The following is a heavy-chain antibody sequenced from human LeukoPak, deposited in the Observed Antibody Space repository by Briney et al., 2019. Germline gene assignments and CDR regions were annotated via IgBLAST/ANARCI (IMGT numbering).Heavy chain of an antibody. Sequence: PSETLSLTCTASGGSISSYYWSWIRQPPGKGLEWIGSIYYSGSTYYNPSLKSRVTISVDTSKNQFSLKLSSVTAADTAVYYCARVPPTVTASYWYFDLWGRGTLVTVSS. CDR3: ARVPPTVTASYWYFDL. V-gene: IGHV4-59*12. CDR1: GGSISSYY. J-gene: IGHJ2*01. D-gene: IGHD4-17*01. CDR2: IYYSGST.